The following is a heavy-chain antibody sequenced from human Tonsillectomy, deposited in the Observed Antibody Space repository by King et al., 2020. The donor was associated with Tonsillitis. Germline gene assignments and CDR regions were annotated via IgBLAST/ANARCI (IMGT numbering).Heavy chain of an antibody. D-gene: IGHD5-18*01. V-gene: IGHV3-30*04. Sequence: VQLVESGGGVVQPGRSLRLSCAASGFTFSSYAMHWVRQAPGKGLEWVAVISYDRSNKYYADSVKGRFTISRDNSKNTLYLQMNSLRAEDTAVYYCANVDTAMVNYYYYGMDVWGQGTTVTVSS. CDR1: GFTFSSYA. CDR3: ANVDTAMVNYYYYGMDV. CDR2: ISYDRSNK. J-gene: IGHJ6*02.